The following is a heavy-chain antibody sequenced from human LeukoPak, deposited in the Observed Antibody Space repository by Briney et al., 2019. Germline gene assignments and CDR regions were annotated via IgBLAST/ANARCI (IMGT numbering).Heavy chain of an antibody. CDR3: ASRIPDLYSSGWYGRFVDDY. Sequence: PGGSLRLSCAASGFTFSSYAMSWVRQAPGKGLEWVSSISSSSSYIYYADSVKGRFTISRVNAKNSLYLQMSSLRAEDTAVYYCASRIPDLYSSGWYGRFVDDYWGQGTLVTVSS. D-gene: IGHD6-19*01. V-gene: IGHV3-21*01. CDR2: ISSSSSYI. J-gene: IGHJ4*02. CDR1: GFTFSSYA.